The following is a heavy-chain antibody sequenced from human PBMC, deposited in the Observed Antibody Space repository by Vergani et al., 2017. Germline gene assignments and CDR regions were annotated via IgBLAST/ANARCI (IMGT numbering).Heavy chain of an antibody. J-gene: IGHJ4*02. CDR1: GGSFSGYY. CDR3: ARGLPFYK. D-gene: IGHD1-1*01. CDR2: INHSGST. V-gene: IGHV4-34*01. Sequence: QVQLQQWGAGLLKPSETLSLTCAVYGGSFSGYYWSWIRQPPGKGLEWIGEINHSGSTNYNPSLKSRVTLSVDTSKNQFSLKLSSMTAADTAVYYCARGLPFYKWGQGTLVTVSS.